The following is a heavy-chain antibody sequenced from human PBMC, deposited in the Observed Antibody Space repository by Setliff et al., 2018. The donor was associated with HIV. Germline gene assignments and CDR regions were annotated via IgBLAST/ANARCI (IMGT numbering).Heavy chain of an antibody. CDR3: ARIPYSDSFFDS. J-gene: IGHJ4*02. D-gene: IGHD4-17*01. CDR2: ISSTSSTI. V-gene: IGHV3-48*04. Sequence: GSLRLSCAASGFKFDDYGMNWVRQAPGKGLEWVSYISSTSSTIYYADSVKGRFTISRDNAKNSLYLQMNSLRAEDTAVYYCARIPYSDSFFDSWGQGTLVTVSS. CDR1: GFKFDDYG.